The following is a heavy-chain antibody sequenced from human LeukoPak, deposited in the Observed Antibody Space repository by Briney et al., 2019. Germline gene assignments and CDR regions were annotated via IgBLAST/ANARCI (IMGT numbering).Heavy chain of an antibody. Sequence: ASVKVSCKASGVSFNSYVITWVRQAPGRGLEWMGRIIPILNVANFAQKFQGRVTITADKSTNTAHMELSSLRSEDTAVYYCARGGDSYPVSGYFDYWGQGTLVTVSS. CDR3: ARGGDSYPVSGYFDY. J-gene: IGHJ4*02. CDR1: GVSFNSYV. D-gene: IGHD5-18*01. CDR2: IIPILNVA. V-gene: IGHV1-69*04.